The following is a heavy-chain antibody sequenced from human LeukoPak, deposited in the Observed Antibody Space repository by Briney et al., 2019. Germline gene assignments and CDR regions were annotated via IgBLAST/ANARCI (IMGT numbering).Heavy chain of an antibody. Sequence: SETLSLTCTVSGGSISSYYWSWIRQPPGKGLEWIGYIYYSGTTKYNPSLKSRVTISVDTSKNQFSLKLSSVTAADTAVYYCARLASGWYYWGQGTLVTVSS. CDR1: GGSISSYY. CDR3: ARLASGWYY. J-gene: IGHJ4*02. V-gene: IGHV4-59*08. CDR2: IYYSGTT. D-gene: IGHD6-19*01.